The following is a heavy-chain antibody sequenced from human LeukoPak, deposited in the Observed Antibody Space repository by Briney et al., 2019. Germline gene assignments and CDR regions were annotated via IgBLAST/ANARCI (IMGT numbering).Heavy chain of an antibody. CDR1: GGSISSSSYY. V-gene: IGHV4-39*07. D-gene: IGHD3-3*01. CDR2: IYYSGST. J-gene: IGHJ6*02. Sequence: SETLSLTCTVSGGSISSSSYYWGWIRQPPGKGLEWIGSIYYSGSTYYNPSLKSRVTMSVDTSKNQLSLKVSSVTAADTAVYYCARDNDFWSGFTHYYYGMDVWGQGTTVTVSS. CDR3: ARDNDFWSGFTHYYYGMDV.